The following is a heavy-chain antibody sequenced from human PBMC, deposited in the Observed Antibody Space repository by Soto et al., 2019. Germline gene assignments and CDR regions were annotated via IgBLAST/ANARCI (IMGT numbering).Heavy chain of an antibody. CDR2: IYTGDHET. J-gene: IGHJ4*02. CDR3: ARSPSRSPYFDX. D-gene: IGHD2-2*01. CDR1: GYTFSNFW. V-gene: IGHV5-51*01. Sequence: GESLKISCQCSGYTFSNFWIGWVRQLPGQGIEWMVIIYTGDHETRYSPSFLGKVTISAEKSINTAYLQWSSLEASDSAFYFCARSPSRSPYFDXWGQGALVTVSX.